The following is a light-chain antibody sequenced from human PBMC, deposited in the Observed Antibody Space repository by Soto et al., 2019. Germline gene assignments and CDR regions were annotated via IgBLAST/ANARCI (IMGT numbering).Light chain of an antibody. Sequence: DIQLTQSPCFLSASVGDRVTITCRASQGIRSYLAWYQQKPGRAPKLLMYIASTLQTGVPSRFSGSGSGTEFTLTITSLQPEDFATYYCQQVNSYPITFGQGTRLEIK. J-gene: IGKJ5*01. CDR3: QQVNSYPIT. V-gene: IGKV1-9*01. CDR1: QGIRSY. CDR2: IAS.